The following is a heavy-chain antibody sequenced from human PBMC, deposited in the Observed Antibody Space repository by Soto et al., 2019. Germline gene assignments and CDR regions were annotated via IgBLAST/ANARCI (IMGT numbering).Heavy chain of an antibody. D-gene: IGHD2-2*01. V-gene: IGHV1-69*13. CDR3: ARKDVVVVPAAKGYYYYGMDV. CDR2: IIPIFGTA. CDR1: GGTFSSYA. Sequence: ASVKVSCKASGGTFSSYAISWVRQAPGQGLEWMGGIIPIFGTANYAQKFQGRVTITADESTSTAYMELSSLRSEDTAVYYCARKDVVVVPAAKGYYYYGMDVWGQGTTVTVSS. J-gene: IGHJ6*02.